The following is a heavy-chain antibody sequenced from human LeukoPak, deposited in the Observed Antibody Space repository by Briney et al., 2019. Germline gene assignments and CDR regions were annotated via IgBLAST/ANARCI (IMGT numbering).Heavy chain of an antibody. Sequence: ASVKVSCKASGYTFTSYAIHWGRQAAGERLEWMGWISGGNGNTKYSQNFQGRVTFISNTSATTAFMELSSLRSEDAAVYYCARDSGSGNNDYWGQGTLVTVSS. D-gene: IGHD1-26*01. CDR1: GYTFTSYA. CDR3: ARDSGSGNNDY. V-gene: IGHV1-3*01. CDR2: ISGGNGNT. J-gene: IGHJ4*02.